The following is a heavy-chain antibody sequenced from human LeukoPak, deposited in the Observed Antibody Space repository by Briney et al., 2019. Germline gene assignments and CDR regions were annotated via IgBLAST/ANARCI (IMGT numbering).Heavy chain of an antibody. CDR1: GGSISSGGYY. V-gene: IGHV4-31*01. D-gene: IGHD3-10*01. Sequence: SQTLSLTCTLSGGSISSGGYYWSWIRQQPGKCLEWIGYIYYSGSTYYHPSLKSLVTISVDTSKTQFSLKLSFVTAADTAVYYCARVRGSGSYYGGFIDYWGQGTLVTVSS. CDR2: IYYSGST. J-gene: IGHJ4*02. CDR3: ARVRGSGSYYGGFIDY.